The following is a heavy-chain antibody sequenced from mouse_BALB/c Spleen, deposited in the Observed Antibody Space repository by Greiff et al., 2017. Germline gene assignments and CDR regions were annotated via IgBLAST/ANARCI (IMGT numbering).Heavy chain of an antibody. CDR1: GFTFSSFG. CDR2: ISSGSSTI. V-gene: IGHV5-17*02. J-gene: IGHJ2*01. CDR3: ARLAGTAFDY. D-gene: IGHD4-1*01. Sequence: EVKLMESGGGLVQPGGSLKLSCAASGFTFSSFGMHWVRQAPEKGLEWVAYISSGSSTIYYADTVKGRFTISRDNPKNTLFLQMTSLRSEDTAMYYCARLAGTAFDYWGQGTTLTVSS.